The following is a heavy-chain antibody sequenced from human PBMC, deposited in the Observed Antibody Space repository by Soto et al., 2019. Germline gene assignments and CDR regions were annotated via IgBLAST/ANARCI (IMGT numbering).Heavy chain of an antibody. J-gene: IGHJ4*02. CDR2: MSYDGSNK. D-gene: IGHD6-13*01. CDR1: GFTFSTSA. V-gene: IGHV3-30-3*01. Sequence: GGSLRLSCAASGFTFSTSAMHWVRQAPGKGLEWVAVMSYDGSNKYYADSVKGRLTISRDNSNNTLYLQMNSLRTEDTAVYNCAREGIIALDYWGPGTMLTVSS. CDR3: AREGIIALDY.